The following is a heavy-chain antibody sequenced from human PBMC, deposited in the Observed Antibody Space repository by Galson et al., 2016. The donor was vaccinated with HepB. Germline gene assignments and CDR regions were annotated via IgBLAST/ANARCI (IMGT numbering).Heavy chain of an antibody. CDR3: AGEGSHFDSSGYYPSYYGMDV. Sequence: SLRLSCAASGFTVSSNYMSWVRQAPGKGLEWVSVIYSGRSTYYADSVMGRSTFSRDNSKNTLYLQMNSLRAEDTAVYYCAGEGSHFDSSGYYPSYYGMDVWGQGTTVTVSS. V-gene: IGHV3-53*01. D-gene: IGHD3-22*01. CDR2: IYSGRST. J-gene: IGHJ6*02. CDR1: GFTVSSNY.